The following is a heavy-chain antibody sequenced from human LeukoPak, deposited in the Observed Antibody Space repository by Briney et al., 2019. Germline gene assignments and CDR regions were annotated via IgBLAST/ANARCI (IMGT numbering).Heavy chain of an antibody. J-gene: IGHJ4*02. CDR1: GFTFSSYG. Sequence: GGSLRLSCAASGFTFSSYGMHWVRQSPGKALEWVAVISYDGSNKYYADSVKGRFTILRDNSKNTLYLQMNSLRAEDTAVYYCAKDLGMTTVTYYFDYWGQGTLVTVSS. CDR2: ISYDGSNK. D-gene: IGHD4-17*01. CDR3: AKDLGMTTVTYYFDY. V-gene: IGHV3-30*18.